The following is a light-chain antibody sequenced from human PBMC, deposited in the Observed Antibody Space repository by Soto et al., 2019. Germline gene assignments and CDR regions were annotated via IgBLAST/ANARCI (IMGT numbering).Light chain of an antibody. CDR3: QQRSNWPPEVT. CDR2: DAS. Sequence: EIVLPQSPATLSLSPGERATLSCMASQSVSSYLAWYQQKPGQAPRPLIYDASNRATGIPARFSCSGSGTDFTLTISSLEPEDFAVYYCQQRSNWPPEVTFGGGTKVEIK. J-gene: IGKJ4*01. CDR1: QSVSSY. V-gene: IGKV3-11*01.